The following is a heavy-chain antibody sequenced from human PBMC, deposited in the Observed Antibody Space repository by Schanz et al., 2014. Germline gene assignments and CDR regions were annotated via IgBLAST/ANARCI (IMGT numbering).Heavy chain of an antibody. D-gene: IGHD3-3*01. V-gene: IGHV4-61*02. CDR3: AREMGRRFFDYNYGMDV. J-gene: IGHJ6*02. Sequence: QVQLQESGPGLVKPSQTLSLTCTVSGGSISSGSYYWSWIRQPAGKGLEWIGRIYSTGSTNYNPSPKGGLTISKDTSKTQFPLKLTSVTAADTATYYCAREMGRRFFDYNYGMDVWGQGTSVTVS. CDR2: IYSTGST. CDR1: GGSISSGSYY.